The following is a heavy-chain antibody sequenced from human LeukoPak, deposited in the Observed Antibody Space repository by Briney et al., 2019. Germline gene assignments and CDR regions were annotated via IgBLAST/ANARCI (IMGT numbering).Heavy chain of an antibody. J-gene: IGHJ4*02. CDR1: GFTVSSNY. D-gene: IGHD6-19*01. CDR3: ARDFSVAGPTTFDY. V-gene: IGHV3-66*01. CDR2: IYSGGIT. Sequence: GGSLRLSCAASGFTVSSNYMSWVHQAPGKGLEWVSVIYSGGITYYADSVKCRFTISRDNSKNTLYLQMNSLRAEDTAVYYCARDFSVAGPTTFDYWGQGTLVTVSS.